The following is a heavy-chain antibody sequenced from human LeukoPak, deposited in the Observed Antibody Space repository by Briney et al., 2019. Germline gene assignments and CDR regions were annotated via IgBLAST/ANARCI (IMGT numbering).Heavy chain of an antibody. CDR3: ARPELPGWSVLSDF. CDR2: INQDGSET. J-gene: IGHJ4*02. Sequence: GGSLRLSCAASGFTFRKYWMSWVRQAPGKGLEWVANINQDGSETYYADSVKGRFTMSRDNGKNSLDLQMNSLRAEDTAAYYCARPELPGWSVLSDFWGQGTLVTVSS. D-gene: IGHD2-15*01. V-gene: IGHV3-7*01. CDR1: GFTFRKYW.